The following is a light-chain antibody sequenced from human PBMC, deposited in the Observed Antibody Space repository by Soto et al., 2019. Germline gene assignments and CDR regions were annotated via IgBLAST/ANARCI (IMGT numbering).Light chain of an antibody. Sequence: DIQMTQSPSTLSASVGDRVTITCRASQSISSWLAWYQQKPGKAPKLLIYDASSLESGVPSRFSGSGSGTEFTHTISSLQPDDFATYYCQQYNSYSRTAFGQGTKLEIK. CDR2: DAS. CDR3: QQYNSYSRTA. CDR1: QSISSW. J-gene: IGKJ2*01. V-gene: IGKV1-5*01.